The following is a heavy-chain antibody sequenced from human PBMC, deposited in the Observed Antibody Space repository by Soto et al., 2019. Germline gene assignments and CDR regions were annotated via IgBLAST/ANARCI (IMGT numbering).Heavy chain of an antibody. J-gene: IGHJ6*02. Sequence: SVKVSCKASGGTFSSYAISWVRQAPGQGLEWMGGIIPIFGTANYAQKFQGRVTITADESTSTAYMELSSLRSEDTAVYYCVLVVPAASPPYYYYGMDVWGQGTTLTVSS. CDR2: IIPIFGTA. CDR3: VLVVPAASPPYYYYGMDV. D-gene: IGHD2-2*01. CDR1: GGTFSSYA. V-gene: IGHV1-69*13.